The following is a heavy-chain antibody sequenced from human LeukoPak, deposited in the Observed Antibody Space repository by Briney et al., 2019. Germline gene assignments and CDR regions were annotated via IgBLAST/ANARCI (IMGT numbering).Heavy chain of an antibody. Sequence: PSETLSLTCTVSGGSISSYYWSWIRQPPGKGLEWIGYIYYSGSTNYNPSLKSRVTISVDTSKNQFSLKLSSVTAADTAVYYCASHNKISGSYFYFDYWGQGTLVTVYS. CDR2: IYYSGST. J-gene: IGHJ4*02. CDR3: ASHNKISGSYFYFDY. D-gene: IGHD1-26*01. V-gene: IGHV4-59*08. CDR1: GGSISSYY.